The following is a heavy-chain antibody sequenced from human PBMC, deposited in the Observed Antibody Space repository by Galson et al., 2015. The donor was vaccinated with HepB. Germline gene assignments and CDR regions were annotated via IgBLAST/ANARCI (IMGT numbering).Heavy chain of an antibody. D-gene: IGHD2-2*01. Sequence: SVKVSCKASGYTFTGYHMHWVRQAPGQGLEWMGRINPNSGGTNYAQNFQGRVTMTRDTSISTAYMELSSLRSDDTAVYYCARPYCSSTSCNGGNFDYWGQGTRVTVSS. CDR1: GYTFTGYH. J-gene: IGHJ4*02. V-gene: IGHV1-2*06. CDR2: INPNSGGT. CDR3: ARPYCSSTSCNGGNFDY.